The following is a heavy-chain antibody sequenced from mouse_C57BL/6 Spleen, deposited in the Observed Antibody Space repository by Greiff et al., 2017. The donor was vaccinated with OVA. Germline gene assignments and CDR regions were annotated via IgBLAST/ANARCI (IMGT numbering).Heavy chain of an antibody. CDR3: ASDGGYRNFYAMDY. Sequence: QVQLKQSGPEPVKPGDSVKISCKASGYAFSSSWMNWVKQRPGKGLEWIGRMYPGDGDTNYNGKVKGKATLTADKSSSTAYMQLSSLTSEDSAVYVCASDGGYRNFYAMDYWGQGTSGTVSS. CDR1: GYAFSSSW. V-gene: IGHV1-82*01. CDR2: MYPGDGDT. J-gene: IGHJ4*01. D-gene: IGHD2-5*01.